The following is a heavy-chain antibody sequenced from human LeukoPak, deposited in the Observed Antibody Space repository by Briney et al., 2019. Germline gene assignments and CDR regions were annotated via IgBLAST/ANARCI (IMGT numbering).Heavy chain of an antibody. V-gene: IGHV4-4*07. Sequence: SETLSLTCTVSSGSIRTHSRTWIRQSAGKGLEWIGRIDTSGSTKYNPSLKSRVSVSVDTSKNQFSLRLTSVTAADTAVYYCARIGSGWSHYFDYWGQGILVTVSS. CDR2: IDTSGST. CDR3: ARIGSGWSHYFDY. J-gene: IGHJ4*02. CDR1: SGSIRTHS. D-gene: IGHD6-19*01.